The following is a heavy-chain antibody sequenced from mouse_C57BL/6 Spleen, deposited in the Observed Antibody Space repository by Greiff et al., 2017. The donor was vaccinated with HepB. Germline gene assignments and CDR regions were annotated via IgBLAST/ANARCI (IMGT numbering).Heavy chain of an antibody. Sequence: QVQLQQPGAELVKPGASVKLSCKASGYTFTSYWMHWVKQRPGQGLEWIGMIHPNSGSTNYNEKFKSKATLTVDKSSSTAYMQLSSLTSEDSAVYYCAREGDYDPYYFDYWGQGTTLTVSS. CDR3: AREGDYDPYYFDY. CDR1: GYTFTSYW. V-gene: IGHV1-64*01. CDR2: IHPNSGST. J-gene: IGHJ2*01. D-gene: IGHD2-4*01.